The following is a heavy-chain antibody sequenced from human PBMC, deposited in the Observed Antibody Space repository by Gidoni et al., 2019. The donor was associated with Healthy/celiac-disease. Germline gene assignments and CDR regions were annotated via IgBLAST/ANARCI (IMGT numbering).Heavy chain of an antibody. J-gene: IGHJ4*02. CDR2: IKSKTDGGTT. V-gene: IGHV3-15*01. CDR3: TTGRYYDSSGSTY. D-gene: IGHD3-22*01. CDR1: GFTFSNAW. Sequence: EVQLVESGGGLVKPGGSLRLSCAASGFTFSNAWMSWVRQAPGKGLEWVGRIKSKTDGGTTDYAAPVKGRFTISRDDSKNTLYLQMNSLKTEDTAVYYCTTGRYYDSSGSTYWGQGTLVTVSS.